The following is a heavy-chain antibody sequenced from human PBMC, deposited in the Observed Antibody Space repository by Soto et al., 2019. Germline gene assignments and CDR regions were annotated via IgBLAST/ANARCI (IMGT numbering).Heavy chain of an antibody. J-gene: IGHJ4*02. V-gene: IGHV3-23*01. Sequence: EVQLLESGGGLVQPGGSLRLSCAASGFTFSSYAMRWVRQAPVKGLEWVSAISGSGDSTYYVDSVKGRFTISRDNSTTTLYLQMNSLRAEATAVYYCARRGSRSYYDYWDQGTLVTVPS. CDR3: ARRGSRSYYDY. CDR2: ISGSGDST. CDR1: GFTFSSYA. D-gene: IGHD3-10*01.